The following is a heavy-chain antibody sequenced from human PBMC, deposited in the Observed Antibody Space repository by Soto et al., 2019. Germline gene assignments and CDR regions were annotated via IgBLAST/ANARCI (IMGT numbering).Heavy chain of an antibody. Sequence: QAQLVQSGAEVKKPGASVKVSCKASGYTFTGYDINWVRQATGQGLEWMGCMNPNRGNTGYAQNFRGRVTMTRDNSTTTAYMELTSVIDDDSSVYYCAGAPVGTTGIDFWGQGTLVTVSS. V-gene: IGHV1-8*01. J-gene: IGHJ4*02. D-gene: IGHD1-26*01. CDR2: MNPNRGNT. CDR1: GYTFTGYD. CDR3: AGAPVGTTGIDF.